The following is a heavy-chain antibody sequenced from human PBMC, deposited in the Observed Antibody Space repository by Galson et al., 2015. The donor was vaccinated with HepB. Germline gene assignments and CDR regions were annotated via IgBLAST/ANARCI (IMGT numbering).Heavy chain of an antibody. CDR1: GGSINSNNYY. CDR2: IYYSGTT. V-gene: IGHV4-39*01. Sequence: ETLSLTCTVSGGSINSNNYYWGWIRQPPGKGLEWIGSIYYSGTTYYNPSLKSRVTISVDTSKNQFSLKLSSVTAADTAVYYCARQPQSYGSGRYFDYWGQGTQVTVSS. CDR3: ARQPQSYGSGRYFDY. J-gene: IGHJ4*02. D-gene: IGHD3-10*01.